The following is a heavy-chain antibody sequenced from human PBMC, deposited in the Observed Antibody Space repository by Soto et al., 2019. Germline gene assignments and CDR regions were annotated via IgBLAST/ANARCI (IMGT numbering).Heavy chain of an antibody. D-gene: IGHD3-22*01. J-gene: IGHJ6*02. CDR1: GFTFSSYA. V-gene: IGHV3-23*01. CDR3: AKVWASSGYSAYYYYYGMDV. Sequence: EVQLLESGGGLVQPGGSLRLSCAASGFTFSSYAMSWVRQAPGKGLEWVSAISGSGGSTYYADSVKGRFTISRDNSKNTLYLQMNSLRAEDTAVYYCAKVWASSGYSAYYYYYGMDVWGQGTTVTVSS. CDR2: ISGSGGST.